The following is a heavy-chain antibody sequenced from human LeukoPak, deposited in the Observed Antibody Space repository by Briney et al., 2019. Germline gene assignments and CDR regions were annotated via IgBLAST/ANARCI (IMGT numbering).Heavy chain of an antibody. CDR2: IGSGSTYI. V-gene: IGHV3-21*01. Sequence: GGSPRLTCAASGFTFSTYSMHWVRQAPGKGLEWVSSIGSGSTYINYADSVKGRFTISRDDAKKSLYLQMNSLRAEDTAVYYCARDGIFDYWGQGTLVTVSS. J-gene: IGHJ4*02. CDR3: ARDGIFDY. CDR1: GFTFSTYS.